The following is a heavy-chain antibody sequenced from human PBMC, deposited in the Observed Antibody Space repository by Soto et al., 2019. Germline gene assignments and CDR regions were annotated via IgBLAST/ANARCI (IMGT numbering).Heavy chain of an antibody. J-gene: IGHJ6*02. D-gene: IGHD3-10*01. V-gene: IGHV3-33*01. CDR3: ARAEGLRGVIRRLPQSDHYRGMEV. Sequence: GGSLRLSCAASGFNFNSYGIHWVRQAPGKGLEWVSLIWHDGINKYYAESLKGRFTISRDNSKNTVYLQLNSLSPEDTAVYYCARAEGLRGVIRRLPQSDHYRGMEVWGQGTTVTVAS. CDR1: GFNFNSYG. CDR2: IWHDGINK.